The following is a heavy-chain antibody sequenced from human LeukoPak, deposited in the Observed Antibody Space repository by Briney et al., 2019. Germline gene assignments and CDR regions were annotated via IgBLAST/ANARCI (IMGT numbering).Heavy chain of an antibody. J-gene: IGHJ4*02. CDR2: VKSKTDGGTT. CDR3: TTAIFSPGY. D-gene: IGHD3-9*01. Sequence: WVRQAPGKGLEWVGRVKSKTDGGTTDYPAPVKGRFTISRDDSKNTLYLQMNSLKTEDTAVYYCTTAIFSPGYWGQGTLVTVSS. V-gene: IGHV3-15*01.